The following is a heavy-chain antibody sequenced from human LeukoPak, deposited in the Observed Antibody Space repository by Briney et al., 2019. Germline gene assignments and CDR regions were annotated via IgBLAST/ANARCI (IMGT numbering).Heavy chain of an antibody. CDR1: GYTFSGTGWY. J-gene: IGHJ4*02. CDR2: IYPNNGAT. V-gene: IGHV1-2*02. D-gene: IGHD3-10*01. CDR3: ARDGPAQMVDFDD. Sequence: ASVKVSCKASGYTFSGTGWYLYWLRQAPGQGLECMGWIYPNNGATAYAQKFQGRVAMIRDTSITTAYMELSRLRPDDTAVYYCARDGPAQMVDFDDWGQGTLVTVSS.